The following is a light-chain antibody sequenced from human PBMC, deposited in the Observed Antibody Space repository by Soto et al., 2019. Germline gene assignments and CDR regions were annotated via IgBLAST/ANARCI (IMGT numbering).Light chain of an antibody. CDR2: DAS. J-gene: IGKJ1*01. CDR1: QSISSW. V-gene: IGKV1-5*01. CDR3: QQYNSYQRT. Sequence: DIQMTQSPSTLSASVGDRVTITCRASQSISSWLAWYRQKPGKAPELLIYDASSLYSGVPSRFSGSESGTEFTLTISSLQPDDFATYYCQQYNSYQRTFGQGTKVDIK.